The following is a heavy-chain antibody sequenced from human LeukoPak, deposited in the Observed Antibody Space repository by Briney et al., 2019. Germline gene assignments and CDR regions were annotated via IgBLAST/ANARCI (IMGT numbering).Heavy chain of an antibody. Sequence: GESLKISCKGSGYSFTSYGISWVRQAPGQGLEWMGWISAYNGNTNYAQKLQGRVTMTTDTSTSTAYMELRSLRSDDTAVYYCARDYIAVAGTLDYGGQGTLVTVPS. D-gene: IGHD6-19*01. CDR2: ISAYNGNT. J-gene: IGHJ4*02. CDR1: GYSFTSYG. V-gene: IGHV1-18*01. CDR3: ARDYIAVAGTLDY.